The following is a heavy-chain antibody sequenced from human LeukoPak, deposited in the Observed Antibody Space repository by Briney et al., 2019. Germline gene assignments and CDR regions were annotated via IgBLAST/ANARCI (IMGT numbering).Heavy chain of an antibody. CDR2: ISYDGSNK. D-gene: IGHD6-19*01. J-gene: IGHJ4*02. CDR3: ARDMLDWIAVAGYFDY. V-gene: IGHV3-30*04. Sequence: GGSLRLSCAASGFTFSSYAMHWVRQAPGKGLEWVAVISYDGSNKYYADSVKGRFTISRDNSKNTLYLQMNSLRAEDTAVYYCARDMLDWIAVAGYFDYWGQGTLVTVSS. CDR1: GFTFSSYA.